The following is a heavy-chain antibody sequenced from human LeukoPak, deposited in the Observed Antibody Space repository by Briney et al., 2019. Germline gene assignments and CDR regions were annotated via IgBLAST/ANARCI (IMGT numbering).Heavy chain of an antibody. Sequence: KSSQTLSLTCTVSGGSISSGSYYWSWIRQPAGKGLEWIVRIYTSGSTNYNPSLESRVTISVDTSKNQFSLKLSSVTAADTAVYYCARAYCSGITCYTLSAFDFWGQGTMLTVSS. V-gene: IGHV4-61*02. CDR1: GGSISSGSYY. CDR3: ARAYCSGITCYTLSAFDF. CDR2: IYTSGST. D-gene: IGHD2-15*01. J-gene: IGHJ3*01.